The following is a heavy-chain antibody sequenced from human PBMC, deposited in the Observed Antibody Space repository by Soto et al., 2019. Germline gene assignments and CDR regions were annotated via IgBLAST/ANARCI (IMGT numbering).Heavy chain of an antibody. CDR3: SRGDLGHYGFFEY. V-gene: IGHV4-34*01. CDR2: NNHSGST. D-gene: IGHD4-17*01. J-gene: IGHJ4*02. Sequence: SETLSLTCAVYGGSFSGYYWSWIRQPPGKGLEWIGENNHSGSTNYNPSLKSRVTISVDTSKNQFSLKLSSVTAADTAVYYFSRGDLGHYGFFEYSCQGTLVTVSS. CDR1: GGSFSGYY.